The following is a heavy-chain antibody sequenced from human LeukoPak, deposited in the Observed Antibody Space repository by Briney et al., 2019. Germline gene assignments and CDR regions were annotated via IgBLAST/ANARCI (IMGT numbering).Heavy chain of an antibody. CDR3: ARAHSSGREYYYYGMDV. CDR2: ISYDGSNK. CDR1: GFTFSSYA. J-gene: IGHJ6*02. Sequence: PGGSLRPSCAASGFTFSSYAMHWVRQAPGKGLEWVAVISYDGSNKYYADSVKGRFTISRDNSKNTLYLQMNSLRAEDTAVYYCARAHSSGREYYYYGMDVWGQGTTVTVSS. D-gene: IGHD6-19*01. V-gene: IGHV3-30-3*01.